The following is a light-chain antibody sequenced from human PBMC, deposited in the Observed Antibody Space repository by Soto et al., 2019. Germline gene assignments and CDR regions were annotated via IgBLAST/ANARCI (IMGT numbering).Light chain of an antibody. Sequence: EIVLTQSPGTLSWSPVERATLSCRASQSVSSRYVAWYPQKPGQAPRLLIYDASTRATGIPDRFSGSGSGTDFTLTISRLEPEDFAVYYCPQFGSSPYTFVQGTKLES. J-gene: IGKJ2*01. CDR1: QSVSSRY. V-gene: IGKV3-20*01. CDR2: DAS. CDR3: PQFGSSPYT.